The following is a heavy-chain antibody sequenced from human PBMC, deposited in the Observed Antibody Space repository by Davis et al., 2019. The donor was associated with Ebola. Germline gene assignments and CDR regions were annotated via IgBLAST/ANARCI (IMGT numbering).Heavy chain of an antibody. J-gene: IGHJ3*02. D-gene: IGHD4-17*01. V-gene: IGHV3-23*01. Sequence: GESLKISCAASGFTFSSYAMSWVRQAPGKGLEWVSAISGSGGSTYYADSVKGRFTISRDNSKNTLYLQMNSLRAEDTAVYYCAGDYGDYQPGAFDIWGQGTMVTVSS. CDR2: ISGSGGST. CDR1: GFTFSSYA. CDR3: AGDYGDYQPGAFDI.